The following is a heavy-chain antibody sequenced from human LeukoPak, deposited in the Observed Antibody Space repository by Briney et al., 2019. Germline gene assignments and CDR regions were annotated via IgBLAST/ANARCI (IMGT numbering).Heavy chain of an antibody. Sequence: SETLSLTCAVYGGSFSGYYWSWIRQPPGKGLEWIGEINHSGSTNYNPSLKSRVTISVDTSKNQFSLKLSSVTAADTAVYNCARRKLSKKLFDYWGQGTLVTVSS. CDR1: GGSFSGYY. CDR3: ARRKLSKKLFDY. V-gene: IGHV4-34*01. J-gene: IGHJ4*02. CDR2: INHSGST. D-gene: IGHD3-16*02.